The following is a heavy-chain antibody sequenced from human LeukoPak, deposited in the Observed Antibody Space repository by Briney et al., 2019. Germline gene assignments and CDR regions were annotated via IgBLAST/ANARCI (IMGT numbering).Heavy chain of an antibody. CDR1: GFTVSSNY. J-gene: IGHJ6*02. CDR2: IYSGGST. V-gene: IGHV3-53*04. Sequence: GGSLRLSCAASGFTVSSNYMSWARQAPGKGLEWVSVIYSGGSTYYADSVKGRFTISRHNSKNTLYLQMNSLRAEDTAVYYCARGRRYCSGGSCFPGMDVWGQGTTVTVSS. CDR3: ARGRRYCSGGSCFPGMDV. D-gene: IGHD2-15*01.